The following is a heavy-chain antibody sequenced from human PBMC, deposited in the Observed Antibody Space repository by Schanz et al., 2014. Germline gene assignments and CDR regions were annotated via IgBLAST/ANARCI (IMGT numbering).Heavy chain of an antibody. J-gene: IGHJ4*02. CDR3: VSQTGSPNY. Sequence: EVQLVESGGGLVQPGGSLRLSCTASGFTFSSYSMNWVRQAPGKGLEWVSYVSRSTPDIYYADSVKGRFTVSRDNAENALYLQMNSLRVEDTAVYFCVSQTGSPNYWGQGTLVTVSS. CDR1: GFTFSSYS. CDR2: VSRSTPDI. V-gene: IGHV3-48*01. D-gene: IGHD6-13*01.